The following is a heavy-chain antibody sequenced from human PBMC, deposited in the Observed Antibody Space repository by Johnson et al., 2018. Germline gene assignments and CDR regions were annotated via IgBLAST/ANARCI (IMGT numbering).Heavy chain of an antibody. D-gene: IGHD3-22*01. CDR1: GFTFSSYW. Sequence: VQLVESGGGLVQPGGSLRLSCAASGFTFSSYWMSWVRQAPGKGLEWVANIKQDGSEKYYVDSVKGRFTISRDNAKNSLYLKMNSLRAEETAVYYCARSTMVVVGRVEYFHPWGQGTLVTVSS. CDR2: IKQDGSEK. J-gene: IGHJ1*01. V-gene: IGHV3-7*01. CDR3: ARSTMVVVGRVEYFHP.